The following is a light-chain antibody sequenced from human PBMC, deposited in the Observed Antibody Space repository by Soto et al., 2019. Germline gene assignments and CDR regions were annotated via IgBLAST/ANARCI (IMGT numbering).Light chain of an antibody. CDR2: GAS. CDR1: QSVSSTY. Sequence: CTLSLSPGERATLSCRASQSVSSTYLAWYQQKPGQAPRLLIYGASSRATGIPDRFSGSGSGTDFTLTISRLEPEDFAVYYCQQYGSSPPWTFGQGTKVDIK. V-gene: IGKV3-20*01. J-gene: IGKJ1*01. CDR3: QQYGSSPPWT.